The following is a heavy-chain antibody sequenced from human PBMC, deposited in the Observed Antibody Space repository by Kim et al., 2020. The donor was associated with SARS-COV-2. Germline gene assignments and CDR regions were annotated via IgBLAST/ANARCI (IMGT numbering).Heavy chain of an antibody. D-gene: IGHD6-6*01. J-gene: IGHJ5*02. V-gene: IGHV1-3*01. Sequence: YSQKFQGRVTITRDTSASTAYMELSSLRSEDTAVYYCARDRADSSSPFDPWGQGTLVTVSS. CDR3: ARDRADSSSPFDP.